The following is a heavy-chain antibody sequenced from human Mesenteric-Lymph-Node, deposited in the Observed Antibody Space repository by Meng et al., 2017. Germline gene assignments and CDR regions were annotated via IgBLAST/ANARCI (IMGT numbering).Heavy chain of an antibody. CDR3: ARVVGYSSGWYYFDY. CDR1: GFTFSSYS. Sequence: GSLKISCAASGFTFSSYSMNWVRQAPGKGLEWVSSISSSSSYIYYADSVKGRFTISRDNAKNSLYLQMNSLRAEDTAMYYCARVVGYSSGWYYFDYWGQGTLVTVSS. D-gene: IGHD6-19*01. J-gene: IGHJ4*02. V-gene: IGHV3-21*01. CDR2: ISSSSSYI.